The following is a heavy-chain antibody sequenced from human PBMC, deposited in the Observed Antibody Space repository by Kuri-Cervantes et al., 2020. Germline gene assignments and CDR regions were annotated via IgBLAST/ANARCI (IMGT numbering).Heavy chain of an antibody. CDR1: GFTFSDYY. V-gene: IGHV4-34*01. J-gene: IGHJ6*03. Sequence: SETLSLTCAASGFTFSDYYMHWIRQPPGKGLEWIGEINHSGSTNYNPSLKSRVTISVDTSKNQFSLKLSSVTAADTAVYYCARGRGYSSSSDYYYYYMDVWGKGTTVTVSS. D-gene: IGHD6-13*01. CDR2: INHSGST. CDR3: ARGRGYSSSSDYYYYYMDV.